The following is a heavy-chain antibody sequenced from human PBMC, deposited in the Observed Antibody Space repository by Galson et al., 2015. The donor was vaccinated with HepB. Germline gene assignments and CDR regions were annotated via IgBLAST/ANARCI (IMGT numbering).Heavy chain of an antibody. CDR2: ISAYNGNT. CDR1: GYTFTSYG. CDR3: ARDRGFVVVVAAPYYYYGMDV. J-gene: IGHJ6*02. D-gene: IGHD2-15*01. Sequence: SVKVSCKASGYTFTSYGISWVRQAPGQGLEWMGWISAYNGNTNYAQKLQGRVTMTTDTSTSTAYMGLRSLRSDDTAVYYCARDRGFVVVVAAPYYYYGMDVWGQGTTVTVSS. V-gene: IGHV1-18*04.